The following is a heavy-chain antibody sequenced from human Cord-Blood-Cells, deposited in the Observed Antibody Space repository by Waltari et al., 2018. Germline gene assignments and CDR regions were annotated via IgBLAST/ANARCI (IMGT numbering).Heavy chain of an antibody. D-gene: IGHD3-10*01. Sequence: EVQLVESGGGLVKPGGSLRLSCAASGFTFSNAWMSWVRPAPGKGLEWVGRIKSKTDGGTTDYAAPVKGRFTISRDDSKNTLYLQMNSLKTEDTAVYYCTTDLDTMVRGVDYWGQEPWSPSPQ. CDR3: TTDLDTMVRGVDY. CDR1: GFTFSNAW. V-gene: IGHV3-15*01. CDR2: IKSKTDGGTT. J-gene: IGHJ4*01.